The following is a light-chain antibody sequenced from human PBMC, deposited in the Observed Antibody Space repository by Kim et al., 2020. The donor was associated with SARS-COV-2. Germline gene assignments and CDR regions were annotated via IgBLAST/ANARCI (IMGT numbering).Light chain of an antibody. CDR3: QQYGSSPLT. V-gene: IGKV3-20*01. Sequence: APGERASLSCRASQSVSSIYLAWYQQKPGQAPRLLIYGASSRATGIPDRFSGSGSRTDFTLTISRLEPEDVAVYYCQQYGSSPLTFGGGTKVDIK. CDR1: QSVSSIY. J-gene: IGKJ4*01. CDR2: GAS.